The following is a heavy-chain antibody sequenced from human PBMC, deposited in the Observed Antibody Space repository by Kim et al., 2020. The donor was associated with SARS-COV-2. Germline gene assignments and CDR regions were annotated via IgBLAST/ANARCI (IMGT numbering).Heavy chain of an antibody. CDR1: GFTFSSYG. Sequence: GGSLRLSCAASGFTFSSYGMHWVRQAPGKGLEWVAVISYDGSNKYYADSVKGRFTISRDNSKNTLYLQMNSLRAEDTAVYYCAKIGGYDVYYYYYYGMDVWGQGTTVTVSS. J-gene: IGHJ6*02. CDR2: ISYDGSNK. CDR3: AKIGGYDVYYYYYYGMDV. V-gene: IGHV3-30*18. D-gene: IGHD5-12*01.